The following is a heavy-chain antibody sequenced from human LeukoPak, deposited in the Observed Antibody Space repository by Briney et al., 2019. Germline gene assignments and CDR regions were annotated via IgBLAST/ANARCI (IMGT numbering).Heavy chain of an antibody. D-gene: IGHD1-7*01. CDR2: IIPIFGTA. CDR3: ARDNYAGANWFDP. V-gene: IGHV1-69*05. Sequence: SSVKVSCKASGGTFSSYAISWGRQAPGQGLEWMGGIIPIFGTANYAQKFQGRVTITTDESTSTAYMELSSLRSEDTAVYYCARDNYAGANWFDPWSQGTLVTVSS. CDR1: GGTFSSYA. J-gene: IGHJ5*02.